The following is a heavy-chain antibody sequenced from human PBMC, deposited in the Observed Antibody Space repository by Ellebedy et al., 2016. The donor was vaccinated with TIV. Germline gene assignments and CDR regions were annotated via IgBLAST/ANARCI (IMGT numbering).Heavy chain of an antibody. CDR2: ISGSGGST. CDR1: GFTFSSYA. D-gene: IGHD3-10*01. V-gene: IGHV3-23*01. CDR3: ARADGSGSYYNLLIPYFDY. J-gene: IGHJ4*02. Sequence: GGSLRLSCAASGFTFSSYAMSWVRQAPGKGLEWVSAISGSGGSTYYADSVKGRFTISRDNSKNTLYLQMNSLRAEDTAVYYCARADGSGSYYNLLIPYFDYWGQGTLVTVSS.